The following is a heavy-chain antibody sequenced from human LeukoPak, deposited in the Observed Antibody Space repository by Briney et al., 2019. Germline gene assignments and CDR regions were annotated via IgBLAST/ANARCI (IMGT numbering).Heavy chain of an antibody. J-gene: IGHJ4*02. CDR3: ARWGYSSTREYYYFDY. D-gene: IGHD6-13*01. CDR2: IYYSGST. Sequence: SETLSLTCTVSGGSFSNGGYYWSWIRQYPGKGLEWIGYIYYSGSTYYNPSLKSRVTMSVDTSKKQSSLKLSSVTAADTAVYYCARWGYSSTREYYYFDYWGQGALVTVSS. V-gene: IGHV4-31*03. CDR1: GGSFSNGGYY.